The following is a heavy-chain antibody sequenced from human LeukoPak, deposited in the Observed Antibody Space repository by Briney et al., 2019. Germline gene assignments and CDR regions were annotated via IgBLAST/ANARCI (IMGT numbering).Heavy chain of an antibody. CDR3: AKGVGYRSGGSCQQFDY. Sequence: QTGGTLRLSCAASGFTFSGYGMSWVRQAPGKGLKWVSAISGSGGSTYYADSVKGRVTISRDNSKNTLYPQMNSLRAEDTAVYYCAKGVGYRSGGSCQQFDYWGQGTLVTVSS. V-gene: IGHV3-23*01. CDR1: GFTFSGYG. D-gene: IGHD2-15*01. J-gene: IGHJ4*02. CDR2: ISGSGGST.